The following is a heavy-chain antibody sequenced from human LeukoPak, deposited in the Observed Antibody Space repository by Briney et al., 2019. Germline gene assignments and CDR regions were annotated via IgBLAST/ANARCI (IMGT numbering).Heavy chain of an antibody. Sequence: PSETLSLTCTVSGGSISSGGYYWSWIRQHPGKGLEWIGYIYYSGSTYYNPSLKSRVTISVDTSKNQFSLKLSSVTAADTAVYYCARAVVCGGDCYSHDYYYGMDVWGQGTTVTVSS. CDR1: GGSISSGGYY. CDR3: ARAVVCGGDCYSHDYYYGMDV. V-gene: IGHV4-31*03. CDR2: IYYSGST. J-gene: IGHJ6*02. D-gene: IGHD2-21*02.